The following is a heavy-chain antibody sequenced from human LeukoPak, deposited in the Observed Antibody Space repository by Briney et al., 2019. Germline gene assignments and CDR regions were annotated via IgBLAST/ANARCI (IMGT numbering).Heavy chain of an antibody. D-gene: IGHD5-18*01. V-gene: IGHV3-23*01. CDR1: GFTFSSYA. CDR2: ISGSGGST. Sequence: PGGSLRLSCAASGFTFSSYAMSWVRQAPGKGLEWVSAISGSGGSTYYADSVKGRFTISRDNSKNTLYLQMNSLRAEDTAVYYCASSIQLWIFLDYWGQGTLVTVSS. CDR3: ASSIQLWIFLDY. J-gene: IGHJ4*02.